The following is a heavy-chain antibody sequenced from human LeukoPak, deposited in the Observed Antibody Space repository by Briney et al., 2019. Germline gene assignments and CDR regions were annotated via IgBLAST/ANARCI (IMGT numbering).Heavy chain of an antibody. D-gene: IGHD6-13*01. J-gene: IGHJ4*02. V-gene: IGHV1-18*01. CDR3: ARAPPIAATALGTPSDY. CDR1: GYTFTSYG. Sequence: ASVNVSCKASGYTFTSYGISWVRQAPGQGLEWMGWISAYNGNTNYAQKLQGRVTMTTDTSTSTAYVELRSLRSDDTAVYYCARAPPIAATALGTPSDYWGQGTLVTVSS. CDR2: ISAYNGNT.